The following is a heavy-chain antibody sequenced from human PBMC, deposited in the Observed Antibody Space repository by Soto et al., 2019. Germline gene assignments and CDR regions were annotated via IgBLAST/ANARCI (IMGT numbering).Heavy chain of an antibody. Sequence: SETLSLTCTVSGGSISSEGYYWSWFRQLPGKGLEWIGDIYYSGTTYHNPSLESRVTISVDTSKNQFSLKLSSVTAADTAVYYCARDTKAAAGLYYYYYGMDVWGQGTTVTVSS. CDR3: ARDTKAAAGLYYYYYGMDV. D-gene: IGHD6-13*01. CDR2: IYYSGTT. J-gene: IGHJ6*02. V-gene: IGHV4-31*03. CDR1: GGSISSEGYY.